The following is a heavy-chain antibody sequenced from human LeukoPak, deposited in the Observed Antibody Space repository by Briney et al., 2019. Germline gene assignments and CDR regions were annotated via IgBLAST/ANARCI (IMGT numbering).Heavy chain of an antibody. CDR3: AKNNGVRYLDWLASAFDV. J-gene: IGHJ3*01. CDR2: VSWNSENI. D-gene: IGHD3-9*01. V-gene: IGHV3-9*01. Sequence: GGSLRLSCAASGFTFDDYAMNWVRQAPGKGLDWVAGVSWNSENIGYADSVKGRFTISRDSAKNSLYLQMNSLRAEDTAFYYCAKNNGVRYLDWLASAFDVWGQGTMVTVSS. CDR1: GFTFDDYA.